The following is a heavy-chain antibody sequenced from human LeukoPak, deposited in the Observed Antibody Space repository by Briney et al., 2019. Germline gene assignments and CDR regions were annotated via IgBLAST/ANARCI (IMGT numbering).Heavy chain of an antibody. CDR1: GFTFSTYG. D-gene: IGHD3-10*01. Sequence: PGGSLRLSCAASGFTFSTYGMSWVRQAPGKGLEWVSAISGSGGSTNYADSVKGRFTISRDNSKNTLYLQMNSLRAEDTAVYYCAKDVFTSGSLHNWFDPWGQGTLVTVSS. CDR2: ISGSGGST. V-gene: IGHV3-23*01. J-gene: IGHJ5*02. CDR3: AKDVFTSGSLHNWFDP.